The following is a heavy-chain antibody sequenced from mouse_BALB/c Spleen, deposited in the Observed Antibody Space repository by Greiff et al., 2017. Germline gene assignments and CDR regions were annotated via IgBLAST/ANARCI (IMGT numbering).Heavy chain of an antibody. CDR1: GYTFTSYW. Sequence: VKLMESGAELAKPGASVKMSCKASGYTFTSYWMHWVKQRPGQGLEWIGYINPSTGYTEYNQKFKDKATLTADKSSSTAYMQLSSLTSEDSAVYYCARRDDGYPNWGQGTLVTVSA. CDR2: INPSTGYT. J-gene: IGHJ3*01. V-gene: IGHV1-7*01. D-gene: IGHD2-3*01. CDR3: ARRDDGYPN.